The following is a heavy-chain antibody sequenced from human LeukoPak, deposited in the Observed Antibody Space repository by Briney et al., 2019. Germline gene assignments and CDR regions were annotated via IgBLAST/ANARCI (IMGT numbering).Heavy chain of an antibody. CDR1: GGSISSGSYY. Sequence: SETLSLTCTVSGGSISSGSYYWSWIRQPAGKGLEWIGRIYTSGSTNYNPSLKSRVTISVDTSKNQFSLKLSSVTAADTAVYYCARARFGELLSFDYWGQGTLVTVSS. CDR2: IYTSGST. D-gene: IGHD3-10*01. CDR3: ARARFGELLSFDY. V-gene: IGHV4-61*02. J-gene: IGHJ4*02.